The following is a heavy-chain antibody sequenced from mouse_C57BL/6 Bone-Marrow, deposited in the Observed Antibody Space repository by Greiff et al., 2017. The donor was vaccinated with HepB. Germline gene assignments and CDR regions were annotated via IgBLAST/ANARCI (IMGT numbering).Heavy chain of an antibody. CDR3: ARDGDYEAWFAY. D-gene: IGHD2-4*01. CDR2: ISYDGSN. J-gene: IGHJ3*01. Sequence: EVQVVESGPGLVKPSQSLSLTCSVTGYSITSGYYWNWIRQFPGNKLEWMGYISYDGSNNYNPSLKNRISITRDTSKNQFFLKLNSVTTEDTATYYCARDGDYEAWFAYWGQGTLVTVSA. CDR1: GYSITSGYY. V-gene: IGHV3-6*01.